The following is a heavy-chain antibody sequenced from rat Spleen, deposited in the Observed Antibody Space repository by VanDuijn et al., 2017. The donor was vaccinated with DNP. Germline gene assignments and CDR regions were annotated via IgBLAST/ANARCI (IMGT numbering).Heavy chain of an antibody. V-gene: IGHV5-22*01. CDR2: IRYDGGST. CDR3: ARPARGWFAY. J-gene: IGHJ3*01. CDR1: GFSFSDYY. Sequence: EVQLVESGGGLVQPGRSLKLSCAASGFSFSDYYMAWVRQAPTKGLEWVAYIRYDGGSTYYGDFVKGRFTISRDNAKSTLYLQMNSLRPEDMATYYCARPARGWFAYWGQGTLVTVSS.